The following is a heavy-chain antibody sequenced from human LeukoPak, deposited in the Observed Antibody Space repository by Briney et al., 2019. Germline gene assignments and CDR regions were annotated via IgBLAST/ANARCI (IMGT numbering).Heavy chain of an antibody. Sequence: GGSLRLSCAASGFTFSSYSMNWVRQAPGKGLEWVSSISSSSSYIYYADSVKGRFTISRDNAKNSLYLRMNSLRAEDTALYYCAKDLAGSGWDFDYWGQGTRVTVSS. J-gene: IGHJ4*02. CDR1: GFTFSSYS. D-gene: IGHD6-19*01. V-gene: IGHV3-21*04. CDR2: ISSSSSYI. CDR3: AKDLAGSGWDFDY.